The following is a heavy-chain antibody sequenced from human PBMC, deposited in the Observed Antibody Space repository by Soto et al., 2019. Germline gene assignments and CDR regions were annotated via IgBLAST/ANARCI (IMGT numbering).Heavy chain of an antibody. CDR3: ASRYFDVDY. Sequence: SETLSLTCAVYGGSFSGYYWSWIRQPPGKGLEWIGEINHSGSTNYNPSLKSRVTISVDTSKNQFSLKLSSVTAADTAVYYCASRYFDVDYWGQGTLVTVSS. CDR2: INHSGST. J-gene: IGHJ4*02. V-gene: IGHV4-34*01. CDR1: GGSFSGYY. D-gene: IGHD3-9*01.